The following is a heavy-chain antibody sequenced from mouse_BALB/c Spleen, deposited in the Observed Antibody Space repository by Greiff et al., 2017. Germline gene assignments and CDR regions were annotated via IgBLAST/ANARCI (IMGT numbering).Heavy chain of an antibody. J-gene: IGHJ3*01. CDR2: IYPGSGST. Sequence: LQQPGSELVRPGASVKLSCKASGYTFTSYWMHWVKQRPGQGLEWIGNIYPGSGSTNYDEKFKSKATLTVDTSSSTSYMQLSSLTSEDSAVYYCTQWGYDRFAYWGQGTRVTVSA. CDR1: GYTFTSYW. V-gene: IGHV1S22*01. CDR3: TQWGYDRFAY. D-gene: IGHD2-2*01.